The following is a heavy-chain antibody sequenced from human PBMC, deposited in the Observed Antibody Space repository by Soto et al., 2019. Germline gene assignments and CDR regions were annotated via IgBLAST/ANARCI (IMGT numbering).Heavy chain of an antibody. D-gene: IGHD2-2*01. J-gene: IGHJ6*02. Sequence: PSETLSLTXTVSGDSVSSDTYYWSWIRQPPGKGLEWIGYLFYTGSTSYNPSLNSRVTMLVDTSKNQFSLKLSSVTAADSAVYYCARAILGYCTSSSCNGGDYYYGMDVWGQGTTVTVSS. CDR2: LFYTGST. CDR1: GDSVSSDTYY. CDR3: ARAILGYCTSSSCNGGDYYYGMDV. V-gene: IGHV4-61*01.